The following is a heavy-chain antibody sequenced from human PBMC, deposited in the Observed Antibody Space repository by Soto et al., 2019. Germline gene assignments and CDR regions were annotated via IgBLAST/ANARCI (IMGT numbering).Heavy chain of an antibody. V-gene: IGHV4-59*01. Sequence: QVQLQESGPGLVKPSETLSLTCTVSGGSISSYYWSWIRQPPGKGLEWIGYIYYSGTTNYNPSLKSRVTISVDRSKNQFSLKLSSVTAADTAVYYCATALVLFGESLFDYWGQGTLVTVSS. CDR3: ATALVLFGESLFDY. CDR1: GGSISSYY. J-gene: IGHJ4*02. CDR2: IYYSGTT. D-gene: IGHD3-10*02.